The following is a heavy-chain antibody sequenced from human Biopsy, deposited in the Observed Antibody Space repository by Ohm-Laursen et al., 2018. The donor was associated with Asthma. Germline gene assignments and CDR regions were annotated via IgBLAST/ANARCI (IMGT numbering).Heavy chain of an antibody. V-gene: IGHV1-69*01. D-gene: IGHD3-22*01. CDR3: ASPLGDYYDRSGYYYASLGY. CDR2: IIPLIGTP. CDR1: GGTFTTYS. Sequence: SSVKVSCKASGGTFTTYSISWVRQAPGQGLVWMGGIIPLIGTPNYAQKFQGRVTITADASTNTAYMDLSSLRSEDTAVYYCASPLGDYYDRSGYYYASLGYWGLGTLVIVSS. J-gene: IGHJ4*02.